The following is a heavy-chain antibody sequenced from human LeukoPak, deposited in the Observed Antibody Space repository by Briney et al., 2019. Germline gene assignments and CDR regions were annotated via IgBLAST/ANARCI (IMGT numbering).Heavy chain of an antibody. D-gene: IGHD3-22*01. V-gene: IGHV3-20*01. J-gene: IGHJ3*02. Sequence: GGSLRLSCAASGFTFDDYDMSWVRQAPGKGLEWVSGINWRGGSTVYADSAKGRFTVSRDHAKNSLYLQMNSLRADDTALYDCARMYYYDSSGSSYALGVSAFDIWGQGTMVTVSS. CDR3: ARMYYYDSSGSSYALGVSAFDI. CDR2: INWRGGST. CDR1: GFTFDDYD.